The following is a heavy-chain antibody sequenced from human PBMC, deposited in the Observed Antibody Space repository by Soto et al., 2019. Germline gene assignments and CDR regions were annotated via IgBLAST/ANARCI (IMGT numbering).Heavy chain of an antibody. Sequence: PGGSLRLSCVASGFTFSSYAMSWVRQAPGKGLEGVSTISGSGDTTYYADYVKGRFTISRDSSKNTLYLQMNSLRAEDTAVYYCAKDRVGTFYYYPMDVWGQGTTVTVSS. CDR1: GFTFSSYA. V-gene: IGHV3-23*01. CDR3: AKDRVGTFYYYPMDV. J-gene: IGHJ6*02. CDR2: ISGSGDTT. D-gene: IGHD1-26*01.